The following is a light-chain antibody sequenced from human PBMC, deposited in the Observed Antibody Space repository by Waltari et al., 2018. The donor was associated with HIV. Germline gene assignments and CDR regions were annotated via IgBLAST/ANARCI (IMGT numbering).Light chain of an antibody. CDR1: QSVSSNF. Sequence: EPVLTQSPGTLSLSPGYTSTFSCRASQSVSSNFFGWYQQKPGPAPRLLIYRAYSRASGIPDRFSGSGSGTEFTLTISRLEPEDFAVYYCQQSAVSPYTFGQGTKLEIK. V-gene: IGKV3-20*01. J-gene: IGKJ2*01. CDR2: RAY. CDR3: QQSAVSPYT.